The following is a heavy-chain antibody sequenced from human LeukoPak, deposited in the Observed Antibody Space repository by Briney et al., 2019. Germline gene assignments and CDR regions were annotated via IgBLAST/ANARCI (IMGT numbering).Heavy chain of an antibody. J-gene: IGHJ5*02. CDR1: GGSISSYY. V-gene: IGHV4-4*08. CDR2: IYSSGST. Sequence: SETLSLTCTVSGGSISSYYWSWIRQPPGKGLEWIGYIYSSGSTNYNPSLKSRVTMSVDTSKNQFSLQLNSLTPEDTAVYYCVRDRGFLGGFDPWGQGTLVTVSS. CDR3: VRDRGFLGGFDP. D-gene: IGHD3-3*01.